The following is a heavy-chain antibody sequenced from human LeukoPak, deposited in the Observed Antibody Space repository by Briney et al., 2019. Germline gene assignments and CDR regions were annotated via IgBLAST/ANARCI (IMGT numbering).Heavy chain of an antibody. D-gene: IGHD3-22*01. CDR1: GYTFTGYY. Sequence: ASVKVSCKASGYTFTGYYMHWVRQAPGQGLEWMGWINPNSGGTNYAQKFQGRVTMTRDTSTSTVYMELRSLRSEDTAVYYCARDDSNGYYPWGQGTLVTVSS. J-gene: IGHJ5*02. V-gene: IGHV1-2*02. CDR3: ARDDSNGYYP. CDR2: INPNSGGT.